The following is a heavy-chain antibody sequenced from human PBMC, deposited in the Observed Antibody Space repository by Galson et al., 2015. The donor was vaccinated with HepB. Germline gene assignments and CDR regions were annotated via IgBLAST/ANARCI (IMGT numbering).Heavy chain of an antibody. D-gene: IGHD3-16*02. V-gene: IGHV3-43*01. J-gene: IGHJ4*02. CDR2: LSWDGGTA. CDR1: GFIFDDYT. Sequence: SLRLSCAASGFIFDDYTMYWVRQAPGMGLEWVSLLSWDGGTAYYADSVKGRFTISKDNSKSSLYLQMNSLRTEDTALYYCAKVDARQITFGEVIVNWGQGTLVTVSS. CDR3: AKVDARQITFGEVIVN.